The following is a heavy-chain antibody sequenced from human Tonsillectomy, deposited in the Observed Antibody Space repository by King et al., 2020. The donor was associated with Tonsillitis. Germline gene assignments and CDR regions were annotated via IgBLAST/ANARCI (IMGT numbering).Heavy chain of an antibody. D-gene: IGHD2-15*01. Sequence: VQLVESGGGLVQPGGSLRLSCAASGLVFKSYAMNWVRQAPGKGLEWGSVISGNGGSTYYADSVKGRFTISRDNSKNTLYLQMNGLRDEDTAVYYCAKSLRMVTATSDVFDIWGQGTMVTVSS. CDR2: ISGNGGST. V-gene: IGHV3-23*04. CDR3: AKSLRMVTATSDVFDI. CDR1: GLVFKSYA. J-gene: IGHJ3*02.